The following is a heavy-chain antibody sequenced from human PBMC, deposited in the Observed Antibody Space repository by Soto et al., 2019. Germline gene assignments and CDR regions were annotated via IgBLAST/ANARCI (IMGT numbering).Heavy chain of an antibody. CDR2: MYYGGST. CDR3: ASKAATGPFKGVPFDI. J-gene: IGHJ3*02. D-gene: IGHD6-13*01. V-gene: IGHV4-59*08. Sequence: QVQLQESGPGLVRPSETLSLTCTVSGGFISNFYWSWIRQPPGKGLEWIGNMYYGGSTKDNPSLNGGATISIATSKNQLFLKPPSVTATDTAVYFCASKAATGPFKGVPFDIWGQGTMVTVSS. CDR1: GGFISNFY.